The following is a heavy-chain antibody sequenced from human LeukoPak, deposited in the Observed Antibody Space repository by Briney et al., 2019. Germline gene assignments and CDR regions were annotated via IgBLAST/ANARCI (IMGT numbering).Heavy chain of an antibody. V-gene: IGHV3-30*04. CDR2: ISYDGSNK. CDR3: ARLWSYCSSTSCYDTNDAFDI. D-gene: IGHD2-2*01. J-gene: IGHJ3*02. CDR1: GFTFSSYA. Sequence: GGSLRPSCAASGFTFSSYAMHWVRQAPGKGLEWVAVISYDGSNKYYADSVKGRFTISRDNSKNTLYLQMNSLRAEDTAVYYCARLWSYCSSTSCYDTNDAFDIWGQGTMVTVSS.